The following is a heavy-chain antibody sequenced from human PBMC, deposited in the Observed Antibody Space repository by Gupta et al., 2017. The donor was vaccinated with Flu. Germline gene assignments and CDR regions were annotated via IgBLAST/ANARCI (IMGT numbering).Heavy chain of an antibody. V-gene: IGHV3-33*01. D-gene: IGHD3-10*01. CDR1: GFTFSSYG. Sequence: QVQLVESGGGVVQPGRSLRLSCAASGFTFSSYGLHWVRQAPGKGLEWVAVIWYDGSNKYYADSVKGRFTISRDNSKNTLYLQMNSLRAEDTAVYYCARYGGSGPSGYYYGMDVWGQGTTVTVSS. CDR2: IWYDGSNK. J-gene: IGHJ6*02. CDR3: ARYGGSGPSGYYYGMDV.